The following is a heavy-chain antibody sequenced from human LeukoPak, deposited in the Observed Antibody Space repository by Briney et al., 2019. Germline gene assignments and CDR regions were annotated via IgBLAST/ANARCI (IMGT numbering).Heavy chain of an antibody. CDR3: ARDEPPPYYYDSSGISYY. V-gene: IGHV3-33*01. CDR1: GFTFSSGG. CDR2: IWYDGSNK. D-gene: IGHD3-22*01. Sequence: PGGSLRLSCAASGFTFSSGGMLWVRQAPGKGLEWVAVIWYDGSNKYYADSVKGRFTISRDNSKNTLYLQMNSLRAEDTAVYYCARDEPPPYYYDSSGISYYCGQGTLVTVSS. J-gene: IGHJ4*02.